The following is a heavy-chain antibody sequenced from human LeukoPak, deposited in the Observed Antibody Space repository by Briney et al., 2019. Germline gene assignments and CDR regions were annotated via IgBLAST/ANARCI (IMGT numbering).Heavy chain of an antibody. Sequence: SETLSLTCAVYGGSFSGYYWSWIRQPPGKGLEWSGGIYYSGSTYYNPSLKSRVTISVDTSKNHFSLRLSSVTTADTAVYYCARDSTVTIYYHGMDVWGQGTTVTVSS. D-gene: IGHD4-17*01. J-gene: IGHJ6*02. CDR1: GGSFSGYY. CDR2: IYYSGST. V-gene: IGHV4-34*01. CDR3: ARDSTVTIYYHGMDV.